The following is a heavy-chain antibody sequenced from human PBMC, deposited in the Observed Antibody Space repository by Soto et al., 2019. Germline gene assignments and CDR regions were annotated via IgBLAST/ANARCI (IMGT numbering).Heavy chain of an antibody. J-gene: IGHJ6*02. D-gene: IGHD3-3*01. CDR2: INHSGST. CDR3: ARAAYYDSYGMDV. CDR1: GGSISSYY. Sequence: SETLSLTCTVSGGSISSYYWSWIRQTPGKGLEWIGEINHSGSTNYNPSLKSRVTISVDTSKTQFSLKLSSVTAADTAVYYCARAAYYDSYGMDVWGQGTTVTVSS. V-gene: IGHV4-59*01.